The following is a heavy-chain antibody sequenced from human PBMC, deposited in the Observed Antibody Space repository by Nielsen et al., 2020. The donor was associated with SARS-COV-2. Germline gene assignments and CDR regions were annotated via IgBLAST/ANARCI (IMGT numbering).Heavy chain of an antibody. CDR3: AKISGSQRHYFDF. D-gene: IGHD1-26*01. J-gene: IGHJ4*02. CDR1: GFSFSSYA. V-gene: IGHV3-23*01. CDR2: IGTTGDKT. Sequence: GGSLRLSCAASGFSFSSYATTWVHQAPGKGLEWVSSIGTTGDKTFYADSVKGRFTISRDNSKNTLYLQLNSLRAEDTAVFYCAKISGSQRHYFDFWGQGALVTVSS.